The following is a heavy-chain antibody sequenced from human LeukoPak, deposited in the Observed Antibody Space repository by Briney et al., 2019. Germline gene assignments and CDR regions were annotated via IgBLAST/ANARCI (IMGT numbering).Heavy chain of an antibody. J-gene: IGHJ4*02. CDR2: ISWNSGSI. D-gene: IGHD2-15*01. V-gene: IGHV3-9*01. CDR1: GFTFDDYA. Sequence: GGSLRLSCAASGFTFDDYAMHWVRQPPGKGLEWVSGISWNSGSIGYADSVKGRFTISRDNAKNSLYLQMNSLRAEDTALYYCARRAGSYSHSHDYWGQGTLVTVSS. CDR3: ARRAGSYSHSHDY.